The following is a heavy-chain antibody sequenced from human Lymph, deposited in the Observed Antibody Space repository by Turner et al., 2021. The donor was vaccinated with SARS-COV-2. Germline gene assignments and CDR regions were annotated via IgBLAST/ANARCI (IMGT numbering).Heavy chain of an antibody. Sequence: QVQLQQWGAGLLKPSETLSLTCAVSGGSFSGYYWTWIRQPPGKGLEWIGDINHSGGTNYNPSLKSRVIISVDTSKNQFSLKLSSVTAADTAVYYCARGRLRFLEWSHYYYTMDVWGQGTTVTVSS. V-gene: IGHV4-34*01. CDR2: INHSGGT. CDR1: GGSFSGYY. J-gene: IGHJ6*02. CDR3: ARGRLRFLEWSHYYYTMDV. D-gene: IGHD3-3*01.